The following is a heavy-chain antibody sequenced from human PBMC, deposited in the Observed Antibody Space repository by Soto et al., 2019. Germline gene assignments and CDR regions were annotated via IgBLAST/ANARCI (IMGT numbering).Heavy chain of an antibody. V-gene: IGHV5-10-1*01. CDR3: ARRAAAGSWFDP. J-gene: IGHJ5*02. CDR2: IDPSDSYT. D-gene: IGHD6-13*01. CDR1: GYSFTSYW. Sequence: EVQLVQSGAEGKKPGESLRISCKGSGYSFTSYWINWVRQMPGKGREWMGRIDPSDSYTNYSPSFQGHVTISADKSISTAYLQWSSLKASDTAMYYCARRAAAGSWFDPWGQGTLVTVSS.